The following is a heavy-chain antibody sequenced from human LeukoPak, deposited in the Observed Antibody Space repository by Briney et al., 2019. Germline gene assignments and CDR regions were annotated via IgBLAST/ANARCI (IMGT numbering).Heavy chain of an antibody. V-gene: IGHV1-8*01. Sequence: EASVKVSCKASGYTFTSYDINWVRQATGQGLEWMGWMNPNSGNTGYAQKFQGRVTMTRNTSISTAYMELSSLRSEDTAVYYCARPYYYDSSGYRNWYFDLWGRGTLVTVSS. J-gene: IGHJ2*01. CDR3: ARPYYYDSSGYRNWYFDL. D-gene: IGHD3-22*01. CDR2: MNPNSGNT. CDR1: GYTFTSYD.